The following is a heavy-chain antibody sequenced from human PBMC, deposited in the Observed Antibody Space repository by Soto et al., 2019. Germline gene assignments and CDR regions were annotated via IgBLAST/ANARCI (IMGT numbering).Heavy chain of an antibody. CDR3: ATAGNYKRHRNWFDP. CDR2: INHSGST. Sequence: SETLSLTCAVYGGSFSGYYWSWIRQPPGKGLEWIGEINHSGSTNYNPSLKSRVTISVDTSKNQFSLKLSSVTAADTAVYYCATAGNYKRHRNWFDPWGQGTLVTVSS. D-gene: IGHD6-19*01. CDR1: GGSFSGYY. J-gene: IGHJ5*02. V-gene: IGHV4-34*01.